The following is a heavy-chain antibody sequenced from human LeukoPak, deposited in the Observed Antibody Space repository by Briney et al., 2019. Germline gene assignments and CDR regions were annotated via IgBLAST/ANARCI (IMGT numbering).Heavy chain of an antibody. D-gene: IGHD3-10*01. CDR3: ARRYHGSGSYYNWFDP. V-gene: IGHV5-51*01. J-gene: IGHJ5*02. Sequence: GESLKISCKGSGYSFTSYWIGWVRQMPGKGLEWMGIIYPGDSDTRYSPSFQGQVTISADKSISTAYLQWSSLKASDTAMYYCARRYHGSGSYYNWFDPWGQGTLVTVSS. CDR2: IYPGDSDT. CDR1: GYSFTSYW.